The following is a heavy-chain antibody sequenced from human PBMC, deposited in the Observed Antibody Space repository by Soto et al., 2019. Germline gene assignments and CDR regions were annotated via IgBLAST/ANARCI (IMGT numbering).Heavy chain of an antibody. CDR1: GAALSSGGYF. J-gene: IGHJ5*02. D-gene: IGHD6-19*01. CDR2: IYYSGGT. Sequence: SGTLSLTCSVSGAALSSGGYFYTWVRQPPGKGLEWLGYIYYSGGTNYNPSLKSRVTISLDKSKSQFSLRLISVTAEDTAVYYCTREQSDDNYFDPRGQGTLVTVSS. CDR3: TREQSDDNYFDP. V-gene: IGHV4-61*08.